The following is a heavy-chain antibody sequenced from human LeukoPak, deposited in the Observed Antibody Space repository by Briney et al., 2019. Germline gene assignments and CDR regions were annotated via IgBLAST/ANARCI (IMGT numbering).Heavy chain of an antibody. V-gene: IGHV4-34*01. D-gene: IGHD3-22*01. CDR2: INHSGST. J-gene: IGHJ4*02. CDR3: ASLYYDSSGYSKGDY. Sequence: GSLRLSCAASGFTFDDYGMSWNRQPPGKGLEWIGEINHSGSTNYNPSLKSRVTISVDTSKNQFSLKLSSVTAADTAVYYCASLYYDSSGYSKGDYWGQGTLVTVSS. CDR1: GFTFDDYG.